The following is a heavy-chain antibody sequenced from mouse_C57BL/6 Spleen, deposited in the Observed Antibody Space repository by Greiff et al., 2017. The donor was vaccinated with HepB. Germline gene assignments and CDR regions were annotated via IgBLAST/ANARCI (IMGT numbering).Heavy chain of an antibody. J-gene: IGHJ4*01. Sequence: EVMLVESGGGLVQPGGSMKLSCVASGFTFSNYWMNWVRQSPEKGLEWVAQIRLKSDNYATHYAESVKGRFTISRDDSKSSVYLQMNNLRAEDTGIYYCTGGSSGSSYAMDYWGQGTSVTVSS. CDR3: TGGSSGSSYAMDY. CDR2: IRLKSDNYAT. V-gene: IGHV6-3*01. CDR1: GFTFSNYW. D-gene: IGHD1-1*01.